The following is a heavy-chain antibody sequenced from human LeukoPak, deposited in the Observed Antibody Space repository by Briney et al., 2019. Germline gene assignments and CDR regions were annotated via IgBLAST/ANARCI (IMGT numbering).Heavy chain of an antibody. V-gene: IGHV4-34*01. CDR3: ATEGGYGSGGLDY. Sequence: PSETLSLTCAVYGGSFSGYYWGWVRQPPGQGLEWIGSIYYSGSTYYTPSLKSRVTISVDTSKNQFSLRLSSVTAADTAVYYCATEGGYGSGGLDYWGQGTLVTVSS. D-gene: IGHD3-10*01. CDR2: IYYSGST. J-gene: IGHJ4*02. CDR1: GGSFSGYY.